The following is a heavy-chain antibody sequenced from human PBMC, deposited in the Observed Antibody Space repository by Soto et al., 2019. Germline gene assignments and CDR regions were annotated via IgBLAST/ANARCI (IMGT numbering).Heavy chain of an antibody. CDR3: AKGTYYYDSSGYYQGLDY. CDR2: ISYDGSNK. Sequence: GGSLRLSCAASGFTFSSYGMHWVRQAPGKGLEWVAVISYDGSNKYYADSVKGRFTISRDNSKNTLYLQMNGLRAEDTAVYYCAKGTYYYDSSGYYQGLDYWGQGTQVTVSS. CDR1: GFTFSSYG. D-gene: IGHD3-22*01. J-gene: IGHJ4*02. V-gene: IGHV3-30*18.